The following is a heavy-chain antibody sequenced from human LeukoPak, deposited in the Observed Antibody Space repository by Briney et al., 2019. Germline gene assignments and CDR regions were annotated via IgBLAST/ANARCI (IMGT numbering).Heavy chain of an antibody. J-gene: IGHJ4*02. V-gene: IGHV3-53*01. CDR2: IYSGGST. CDR3: ARALWFGGYYFDY. D-gene: IGHD3-10*01. CDR1: GFTVSSNY. Sequence: PGGSLRLSCSASGFTVSSNYMSWVRQAPGKGLEWVSVIYSGGSTYYADSVKGRFTISRDNSKNPLYLQTNSLRAEDTAVYYCARALWFGGYYFDYWGQGTLVTVSS.